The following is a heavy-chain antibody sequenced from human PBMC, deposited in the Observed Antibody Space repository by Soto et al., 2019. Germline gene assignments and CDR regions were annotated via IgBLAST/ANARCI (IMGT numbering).Heavy chain of an antibody. CDR2: IYYSGIT. V-gene: IGHV4-59*01. CDR1: NGSISSYY. Sequence: SETLSLTCTVSNGSISSYYWSWIRQPPGKGLEWIGYIYYSGITNYNPSLKSRVTISVDTSKNQFSLKLSSVTAADTAVYFCAREGNLGRWIQPLDSWGQGTLVTVSS. J-gene: IGHJ4*02. CDR3: AREGNLGRWIQPLDS. D-gene: IGHD2-2*03.